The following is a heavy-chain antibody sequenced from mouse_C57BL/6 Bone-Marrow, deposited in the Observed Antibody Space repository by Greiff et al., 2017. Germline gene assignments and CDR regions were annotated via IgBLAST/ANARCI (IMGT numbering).Heavy chain of an antibody. CDR1: GFNIKDDY. V-gene: IGHV14-4*01. CDR3: TTSAIYCDNDAWFAY. CDR2: IDPANGDT. J-gene: IGHJ3*01. D-gene: IGHD2-4*01. Sequence: VQLQQSGAELVRPGASVKLSCTASGFNIKDDYMHWVKQRPEQGLEWIGWIDPANGDTEYASKFQGKATITADTSSNTAYLQLSSLTSEDTAVYYCTTSAIYCDNDAWFAYWGQGTLVTVSA.